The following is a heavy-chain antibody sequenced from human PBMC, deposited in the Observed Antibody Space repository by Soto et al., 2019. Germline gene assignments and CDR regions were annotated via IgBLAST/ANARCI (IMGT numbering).Heavy chain of an antibody. J-gene: IGHJ4*02. CDR2: IYSGGST. D-gene: IGHD6-19*01. Sequence: EVQLVECGGGLIQPGGSLRLACAASGFTVSSNYMSWARQAPGKGLEWVSVIYSGGSTYYADSVKGRFTISRDNSKNTLYLQMNSLRAEDTAVYYCARGGGLYSSAFIDYWGQGTLVTVSS. CDR3: ARGGGLYSSAFIDY. CDR1: GFTVSSNY. V-gene: IGHV3-53*01.